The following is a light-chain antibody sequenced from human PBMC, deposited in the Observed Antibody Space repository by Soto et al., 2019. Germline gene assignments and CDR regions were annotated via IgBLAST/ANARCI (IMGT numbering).Light chain of an antibody. CDR1: QSISNW. CDR3: QQYDRVSYT. CDR2: KAS. V-gene: IGKV1-5*03. J-gene: IGKJ2*01. Sequence: DIQMTQSPSTLSASVGDTVTITCRASQSISNWLAWYQQKPGQAPKLLIHKASTLESGVPSRFSGSGSGTEFTLTISSLQPDDFATFYGQQYDRVSYTFGQGTKLKIK.